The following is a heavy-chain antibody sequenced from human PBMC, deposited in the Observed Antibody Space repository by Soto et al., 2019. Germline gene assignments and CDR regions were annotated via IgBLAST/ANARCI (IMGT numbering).Heavy chain of an antibody. D-gene: IGHD5-18*01. CDR2: FDPEDGET. Sequence: ASVKVSCKVSGYTLTELSMHWVRQAPGKGLEWMGGFDPEDGETIYAQKFQGRVTMTEDTSTDTAYMELSSLRSEDTAVYYCATSTVYSYGHDYWGQGTLVTVSS. CDR1: GYTLTELS. CDR3: ATSTVYSYGHDY. V-gene: IGHV1-24*01. J-gene: IGHJ4*02.